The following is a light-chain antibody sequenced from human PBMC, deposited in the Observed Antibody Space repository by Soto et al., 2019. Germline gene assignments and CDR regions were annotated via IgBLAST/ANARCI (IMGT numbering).Light chain of an antibody. J-gene: IGLJ1*01. CDR3: CSFTSSNTHV. CDR2: EVN. V-gene: IGLV2-23*02. Sequence: QSLLTQPPSSSGTPGQRVTISCTGTSTNVGTYQAISWYQQHPGKVPKLILFEVNKRPSGVSGRFSGSKSGNTASLTISGLQAEDEADYYCCSFTSSNTHVFGTGNKVTVL. CDR1: STNVGTYQA.